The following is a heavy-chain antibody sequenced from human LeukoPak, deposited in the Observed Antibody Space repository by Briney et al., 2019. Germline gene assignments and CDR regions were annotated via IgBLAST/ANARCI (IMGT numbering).Heavy chain of an antibody. CDR1: GGSISSSIYY. D-gene: IGHD5-18*01. CDR3: ARNHTHEGYGYYFDY. CDR2: IYYSGST. Sequence: SQTLSLTCTVSGGSISSSIYYWGWIRQPPGKGLEWIGSIYYSGSTHYNPSLKSRVIISVDTSKNQFSLTLSSVTAADTAVYYCARNHTHEGYGYYFDYWGQGTLITVSS. V-gene: IGHV4-39*01. J-gene: IGHJ4*02.